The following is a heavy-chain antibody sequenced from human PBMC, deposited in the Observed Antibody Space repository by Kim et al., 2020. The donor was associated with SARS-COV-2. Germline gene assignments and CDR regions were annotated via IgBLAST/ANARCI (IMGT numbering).Heavy chain of an antibody. V-gene: IGHV5-51*01. CDR2: IYPGDSDT. J-gene: IGHJ6*02. CDR3: ARRGGGSVIGYYYGMDV. D-gene: IGHD2-15*01. Sequence: GESLKISCKGSGYSFTSYWIGWVRQMPGKGLEWMGIIYPGDSDTRYSPSFQGQVTISTDKSISTAYLQWSSRKASDTAMYYCARRGGGSVIGYYYGMDVWGQGTTVTVSS. CDR1: GYSFTSYW.